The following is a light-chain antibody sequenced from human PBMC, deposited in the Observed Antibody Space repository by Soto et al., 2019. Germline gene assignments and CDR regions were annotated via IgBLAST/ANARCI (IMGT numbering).Light chain of an antibody. CDR2: DVN. CDR1: SSDVGGYNY. J-gene: IGLJ1*01. Sequence: QSALTQPPSASGSPGQSVAISCTGTSSDVGGYNYVSWYQQHPGKAPKLMIYDVNKRPSGVPDRFSGSKSDNTASLTVSGLQAEDEADYYCVSYAGGTYVFGTGTKLTVL. V-gene: IGLV2-8*01. CDR3: VSYAGGTYV.